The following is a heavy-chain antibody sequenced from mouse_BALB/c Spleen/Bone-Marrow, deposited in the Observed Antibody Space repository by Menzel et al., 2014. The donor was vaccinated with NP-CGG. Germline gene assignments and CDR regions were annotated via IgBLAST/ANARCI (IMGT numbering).Heavy chain of an antibody. V-gene: IGHV1-67*01. D-gene: IGHD2-14*01. J-gene: IGHJ4*01. CDR2: ISGYYGDA. CDR3: ARSGKVRNAMDY. Sequence: QVQLQQSGAELVRPGVSVKISCKGSGYTFTDYAIHWVKQSHAKSLEWIGLISGYYGDAIYNQKFKGKATMTVDKSSRTAYMDLARLTSEDSAIYYCARSGKVRNAMDYWGQGTSVTASS. CDR1: GYTFTDYA.